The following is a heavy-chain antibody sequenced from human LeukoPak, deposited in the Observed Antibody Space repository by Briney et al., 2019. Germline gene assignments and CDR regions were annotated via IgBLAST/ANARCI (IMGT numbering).Heavy chain of an antibody. J-gene: IGHJ4*02. V-gene: IGHV3-23*01. CDR3: AKVGVGWVAFEY. D-gene: IGHD3-16*01. CDR1: GFTFSNFA. Sequence: GGSLRLSCAASGFTFSNFAMSWVRQAPGKGLQWVSAISDSGGGTFYADSVKGRFTISRDSSKNMLYLQMNSLRAEDTAVYYCAKVGVGWVAFEYWGQGTLVTVSS. CDR2: ISDSGGGT.